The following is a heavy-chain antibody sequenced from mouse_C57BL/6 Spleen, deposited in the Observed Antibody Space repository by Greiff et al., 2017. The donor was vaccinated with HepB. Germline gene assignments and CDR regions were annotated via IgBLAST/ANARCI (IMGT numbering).Heavy chain of an antibody. CDR2: IYPGSGST. Sequence: VQLQQPGAELVKPGASVKLSCKASGYTFPSYWITWVQQRPGPGLEWIGDIYPGSGSTNYNEQFKSKATLTVDASSSTAYMQLSSLTSEDSAVYYCARGTYYGSAFFDYWGQGTTLTVSS. J-gene: IGHJ2*01. D-gene: IGHD1-1*01. CDR3: ARGTYYGSAFFDY. V-gene: IGHV1-55*01. CDR1: GYTFPSYW.